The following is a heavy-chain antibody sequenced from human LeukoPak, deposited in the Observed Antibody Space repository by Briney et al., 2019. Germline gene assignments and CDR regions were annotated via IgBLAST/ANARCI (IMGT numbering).Heavy chain of an antibody. J-gene: IGHJ3*02. CDR2: IVGDSDNT. V-gene: IGHV3-43*02. CDR1: GFTFDDYA. D-gene: IGHD1-26*01. Sequence: QPGGSPRLSCAASGFTFDDYAMHWVRQAPGKGLEWVSLIVGDSDNTYYADSVKGRFTISRDNSKNSLFLQMNSLRTEDTALYYCGKGGRAFDIWGQGTMITVSS. CDR3: GKGGRAFDI.